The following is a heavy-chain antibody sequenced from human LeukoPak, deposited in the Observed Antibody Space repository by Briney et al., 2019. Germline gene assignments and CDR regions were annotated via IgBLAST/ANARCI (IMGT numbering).Heavy chain of an antibody. J-gene: IGHJ4*02. D-gene: IGHD6-19*01. V-gene: IGHV3-23*01. CDR3: AKDHGTAVAGFYY. Sequence: GASLRLSCAASGFSLSTYGVSWVRQPPGKGLEWVSGITGTGGSTYYADSVKGRFTVSRDTSKNTLYLQMNSLRTEDTAIYYCAKDHGTAVAGFYYWGQGTLVTVSS. CDR2: ITGTGGST. CDR1: GFSLSTYG.